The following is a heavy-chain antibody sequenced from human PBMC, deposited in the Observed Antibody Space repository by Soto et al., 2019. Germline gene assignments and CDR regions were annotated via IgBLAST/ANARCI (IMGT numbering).Heavy chain of an antibody. J-gene: IGHJ2*01. V-gene: IGHV4-30-4*01. CDR2: VYYSGSS. D-gene: IGHD3-22*01. CDR3: ARMSYFYDKWYFDL. CDR1: GGSINNNDYY. Sequence: SETLSLTCSVSGGSINNNDYYWSWIRQTPGKGLEWIGYVYYSGSSDYIPSLKSRLPMSIDKSKNQFHLKLNSVTAADTATYYCARMSYFYDKWYFDLWGRGTLVTVSS.